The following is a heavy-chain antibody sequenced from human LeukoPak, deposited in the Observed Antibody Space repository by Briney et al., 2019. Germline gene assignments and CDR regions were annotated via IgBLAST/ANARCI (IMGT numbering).Heavy chain of an antibody. D-gene: IGHD3-3*01. CDR2: ISGSGGST. CDR3: AKDTKDYDFWSGYFPPEYFQH. J-gene: IGHJ1*01. Sequence: PGGSLRLSCAASGFTFSSYAMSWVRQAPGKGLEWVSAISGSGGSTYYADSVKGRFTISRDNSKNTLYLQMNSLRAEDTAVYYCAKDTKDYDFWSGYFPPEYFQHWGQGTLVTVSS. CDR1: GFTFSSYA. V-gene: IGHV3-23*01.